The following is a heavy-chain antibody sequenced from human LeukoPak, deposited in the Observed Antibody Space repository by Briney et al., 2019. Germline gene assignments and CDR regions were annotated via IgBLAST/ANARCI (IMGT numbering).Heavy chain of an antibody. D-gene: IGHD4-17*01. V-gene: IGHV3-30*02. CDR2: IQYDGSIE. CDR3: ARGDSTVTTKQNFDY. Sequence: PGGSLRLSSAAPRYSPRGAVICTVSQAPGKGLEWVAPIQYDGSIEYYADSVKGRFTISRDDSKNTLYLQMNSRRVEETAVYYCARGDSTVTTKQNFDYWGQGTLVTVSS. CDR1: RYSPRGAV. J-gene: IGHJ4*02.